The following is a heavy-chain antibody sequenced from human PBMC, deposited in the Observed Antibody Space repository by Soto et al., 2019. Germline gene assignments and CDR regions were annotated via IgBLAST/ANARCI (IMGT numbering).Heavy chain of an antibody. CDR3: ARSFGWYAIDQ. D-gene: IGHD6-19*01. V-gene: IGHV4-4*02. CDR2: IHHSGST. CDR1: SASIISEQR. Sequence: QMQLQESGPGLVKPSETLSLTCAVSSASIISEQRWSWVRQPPGKGLEWIGEIHHSGSTNNNPSLASRVTLSVDKSQNQFSLNHNSVTAADTAVYYCARSFGWYAIDQWGQGTLVIVSS. J-gene: IGHJ4*02.